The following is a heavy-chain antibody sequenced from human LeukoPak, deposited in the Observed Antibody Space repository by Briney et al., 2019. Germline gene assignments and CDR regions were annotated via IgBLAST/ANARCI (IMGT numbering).Heavy chain of an antibody. CDR3: ARGRLGVLSSRVGATRGYYMDV. V-gene: IGHV3-20*04. J-gene: IGHJ6*03. CDR1: GFTFDDYG. CDR2: INWNGGST. Sequence: GGSLRLSCAASGFTFDDYGMSWVRQAPGKGLEWVSGINWNGGSTGYADSVKGRFTISRDNAKNSLYLQMNSLRAEDTAVYYCARGRLGVLSSRVGATRGYYMDVWGKGTTVTISS. D-gene: IGHD1-26*01.